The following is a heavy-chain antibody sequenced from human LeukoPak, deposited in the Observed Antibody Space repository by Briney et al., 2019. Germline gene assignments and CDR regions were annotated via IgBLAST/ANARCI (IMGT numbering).Heavy chain of an antibody. J-gene: IGHJ3*02. Sequence: GGSLRLSCAASGFTFSSYAMHWVRQAPGKGLEWVAVISYDGSNKYYADSVKGRFTISRDNSKNTLYLQMNSLRAEDTAVYYCARDRGGYCSSTICPGAFDIWGQGTMVTVSS. CDR2: ISYDGSNK. V-gene: IGHV3-30-3*01. D-gene: IGHD2-2*01. CDR3: ARDRGGYCSSTICPGAFDI. CDR1: GFTFSSYA.